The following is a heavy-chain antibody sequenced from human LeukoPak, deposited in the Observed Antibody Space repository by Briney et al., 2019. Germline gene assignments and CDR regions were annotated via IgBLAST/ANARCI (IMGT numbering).Heavy chain of an antibody. D-gene: IGHD6-13*01. CDR1: GYTFTGYY. V-gene: IGHV1-2*02. CDR3: ARDFGMIAAAGTLDY. CDR2: INPNSGGT. J-gene: IGHJ4*02. Sequence: ASVKVSCKASGYTFTGYYMHWVRQAPGQGLEWMGWINPNSGGTNYAQKFQGRVTMTRDTSISTAYMELSRLRSDDTAVYYCARDFGMIAAAGTLDYWGQGTLVTVSS.